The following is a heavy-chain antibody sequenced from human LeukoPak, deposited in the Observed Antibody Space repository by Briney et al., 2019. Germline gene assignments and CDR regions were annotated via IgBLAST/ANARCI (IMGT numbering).Heavy chain of an antibody. Sequence: ASVKVSCKASGYTFTGYYMHWVRQAPGQGLEWMGWINPNSGGTNYAQKFQGRVTMTRDTSISTAYMELSRLRSDDTAVYYCARDMEGCSSTSCVNWFDPWGQGTLVTVSS. CDR3: ARDMEGCSSTSCVNWFDP. V-gene: IGHV1-2*02. D-gene: IGHD2-2*01. J-gene: IGHJ5*02. CDR1: GYTFTGYY. CDR2: INPNSGGT.